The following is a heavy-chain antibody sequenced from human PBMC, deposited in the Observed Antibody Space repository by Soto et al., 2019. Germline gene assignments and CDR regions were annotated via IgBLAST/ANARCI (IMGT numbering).Heavy chain of an antibody. V-gene: IGHV3-13*01. Sequence: EVQLVESGGGLVQPGGSLRLSCAASGFTFSSYDMHWVRQATGKGLEWVSAIGFAGDTYYPGYVKGRFTISRENAKNSLYLQMNSLRAGDTAVYYCARSPPQQGAPHDYSTYGLDYWGQGTLVTVSS. J-gene: IGHJ4*02. CDR1: GFTFSSYD. CDR2: IGFAGDT. D-gene: IGHD4-4*01. CDR3: ARSPPQQGAPHDYSTYGLDY.